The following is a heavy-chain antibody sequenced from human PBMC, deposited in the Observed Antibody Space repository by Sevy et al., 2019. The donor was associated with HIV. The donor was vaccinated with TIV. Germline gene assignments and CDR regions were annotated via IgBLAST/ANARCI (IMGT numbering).Heavy chain of an antibody. CDR2: IYSGGST. J-gene: IGHJ4*02. CDR3: ASTSCSGGSCYSLIDA. V-gene: IGHV3-66*02. Sequence: GGSLRLSCAASVFTVSGNYMSWVRQAPGKGLEWVSVIYSGGSTYYADSVKGRFTISRDTSKTTLYLQMNSLRFEDTAVYYCASTSCSGGSCYSLIDAWGQGTLVTVSS. CDR1: VFTVSGNY. D-gene: IGHD2-15*01.